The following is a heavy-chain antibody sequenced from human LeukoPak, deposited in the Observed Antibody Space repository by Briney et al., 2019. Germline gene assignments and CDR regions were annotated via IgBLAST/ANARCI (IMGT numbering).Heavy chain of an antibody. V-gene: IGHV4-4*07. D-gene: IGHD6-19*01. Sequence: PSETLSLTCTVSGDSISSFYRTWIRQPAGKGLEWIGRIYTSGSTNYNPSLKSRVPISVDTSKNQFSLKLSSVTAADTAVYYCARVYQAGTPEYADYWGQGTLVTVSS. CDR2: IYTSGST. CDR3: ARVYQAGTPEYADY. CDR1: GDSISSFY. J-gene: IGHJ4*02.